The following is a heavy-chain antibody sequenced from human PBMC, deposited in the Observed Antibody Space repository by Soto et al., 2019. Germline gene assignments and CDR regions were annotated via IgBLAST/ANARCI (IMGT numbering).Heavy chain of an antibody. Sequence: GASVKVSCKASGYTFTSYGISWVRQAPGQGLEWMGWISAYNGNTNYAQKLQGRVTMTTDTSTSTAYMELRSLRSDDTAVYYCARVNDILTGYYPWPPIDYWGQGTLVTVSS. J-gene: IGHJ4*02. CDR1: GYTFTSYG. CDR3: ARVNDILTGYYPWPPIDY. CDR2: ISAYNGNT. D-gene: IGHD3-9*01. V-gene: IGHV1-18*01.